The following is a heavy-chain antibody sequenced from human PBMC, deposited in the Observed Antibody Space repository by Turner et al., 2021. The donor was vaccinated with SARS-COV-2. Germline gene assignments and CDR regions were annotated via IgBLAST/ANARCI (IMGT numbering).Heavy chain of an antibody. V-gene: IGHV3-21*01. CDR3: ARQLGYCSSTICYRFLRGGMDV. D-gene: IGHD2-2*01. J-gene: IGHJ6*02. CDR2: ISSTSSYR. Sequence: VQLVESGGGVVQPGRSLRLSCAASGFTFSSYSMNWVRQAPGEGLEWVSSISSTSSYRSYADSVKGRFTISRDNAKNSLYLQMNSLRAEDTAVYYCARQLGYCSSTICYRFLRGGMDVWGQGTTVTVSS. CDR1: GFTFSSYS.